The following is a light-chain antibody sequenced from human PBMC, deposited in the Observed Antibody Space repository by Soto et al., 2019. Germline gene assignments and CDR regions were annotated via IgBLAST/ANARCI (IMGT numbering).Light chain of an antibody. J-gene: IGKJ4*01. CDR1: QSISSY. V-gene: IGKV1-39*01. CDR3: QQSYSTFALT. CDR2: AAS. Sequence: DIQMTQSPSSLSASVGDRVTITCRASQSISSYLNWYQQKPGKAPKLLIYAASSLQSGAPSRFSGSGSGTDFTLTISSLQPEDFATYYCQQSYSTFALTFGGGTKVEIK.